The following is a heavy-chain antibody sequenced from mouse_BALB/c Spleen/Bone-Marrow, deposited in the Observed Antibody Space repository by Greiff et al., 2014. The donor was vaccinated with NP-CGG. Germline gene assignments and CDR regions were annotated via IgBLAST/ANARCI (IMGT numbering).Heavy chain of an antibody. Sequence: VQLQQPGAELVKPGASVKLSCTASGFNIKDTYMHWVKQRPKQGLEWIGRIDPANGNTKYDPKFQGKATITADTSSNTAYLQLSSLTSEDTAVYYCANYYYGSSLFAYWGQGTLVTVSA. V-gene: IGHV14-3*02. CDR2: IDPANGNT. D-gene: IGHD1-1*01. J-gene: IGHJ3*01. CDR3: ANYYYGSSLFAY. CDR1: GFNIKDTY.